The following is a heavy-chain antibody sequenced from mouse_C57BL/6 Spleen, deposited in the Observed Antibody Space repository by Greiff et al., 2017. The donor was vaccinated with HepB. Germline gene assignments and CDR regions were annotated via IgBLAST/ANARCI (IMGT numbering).Heavy chain of an antibody. J-gene: IGHJ1*03. D-gene: IGHD1-1*01. Sequence: EVKLVESGEGLVKPGGSLKLSCAASGFTFSSYAMSWVRQTPEKRLEWVAYISSGGDYIYYADTVKGRFTISRDNARNTLYLQMSSLKSEDTAMYYCTRAGYYGSRNFDVWGTGTTVTVSS. CDR3: TRAGYYGSRNFDV. V-gene: IGHV5-9-1*02. CDR2: ISSGGDYI. CDR1: GFTFSSYA.